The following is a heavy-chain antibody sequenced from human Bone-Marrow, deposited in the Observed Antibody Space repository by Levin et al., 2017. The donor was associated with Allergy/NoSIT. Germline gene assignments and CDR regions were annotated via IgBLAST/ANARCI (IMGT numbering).Heavy chain of an antibody. CDR3: ARGRGYSSSWYWDY. CDR1: GGSFSGYY. D-gene: IGHD6-13*01. Sequence: SETLSLTCAVYGGSFSGYYWSWIRQPPGKGLEWIGEINHSGSTNYNPSLKSRVTISVDTSKNQFSLKLSSVTAADTAVYYCARGRGYSSSWYWDYWGQGTLVTVSS. CDR2: INHSGST. J-gene: IGHJ4*02. V-gene: IGHV4-34*01.